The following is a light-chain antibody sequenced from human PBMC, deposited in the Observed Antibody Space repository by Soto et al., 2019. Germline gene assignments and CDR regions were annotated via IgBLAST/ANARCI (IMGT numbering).Light chain of an antibody. CDR1: QSLNAN. Sequence: RASQSLNANLAWYQQKPGQAPPLLSSGASTRAPVIPARFSASGSGTEFTLTMTCLLAEGFAVYCCHGFETCQSWTVGQGTKVDIK. J-gene: IGKJ1*01. CDR3: HGFETCQSWT. CDR2: GAS. V-gene: IGKV3-15*01.